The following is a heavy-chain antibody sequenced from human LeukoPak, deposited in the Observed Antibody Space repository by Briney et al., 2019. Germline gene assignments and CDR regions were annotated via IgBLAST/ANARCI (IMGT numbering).Heavy chain of an antibody. Sequence: SVKVSCKASGGTLTSYAISWVRQAPGQGLEWMGRIIPILGIANYAQKFQGRVTITADKSTSTAYMELSSLRSEDTAVYYCARPSYSTTHQPLGYWGQGTLVTVSS. D-gene: IGHD2-2*01. J-gene: IGHJ4*02. CDR2: IIPILGIA. V-gene: IGHV1-69*04. CDR3: ARPSYSTTHQPLGY. CDR1: GGTLTSYA.